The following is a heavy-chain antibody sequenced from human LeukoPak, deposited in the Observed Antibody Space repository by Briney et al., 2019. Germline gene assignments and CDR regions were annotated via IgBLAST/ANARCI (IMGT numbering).Heavy chain of an antibody. V-gene: IGHV4-4*02. CDR2: INHSGST. CDR1: GGSISSSNW. CDR3: ARGGYSYARRAFDI. J-gene: IGHJ3*02. Sequence: SGTLSLTCAVSGGSISSSNWWSWVRQPPGKGLEWIGEINHSGSTNYNPSLKSRVTISVDTSKNQFSLKLSSVTAADTAVYYCARGGYSYARRAFDIWGQGTMVTVSS. D-gene: IGHD5-18*01.